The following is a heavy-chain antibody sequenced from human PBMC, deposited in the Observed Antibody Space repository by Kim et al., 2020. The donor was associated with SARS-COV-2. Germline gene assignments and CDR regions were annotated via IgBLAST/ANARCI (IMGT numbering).Heavy chain of an antibody. V-gene: IGHV3-20*03. Sequence: STGYADSVKGRFTISRDNAKNSLYLQMNSLRAEDTALYYCARANDFYFDYWGQGTLVTVSS. CDR2: ST. D-gene: IGHD3-3*01. J-gene: IGHJ4*02. CDR3: ARANDFYFDY.